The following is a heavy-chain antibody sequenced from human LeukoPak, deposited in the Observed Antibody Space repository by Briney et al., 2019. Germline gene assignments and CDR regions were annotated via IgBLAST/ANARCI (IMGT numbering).Heavy chain of an antibody. V-gene: IGHV3-33*01. CDR3: ARDKGRYDILTGYRTFDY. Sequence: GRSLRLSCAASGFTFSSYGMHRVRQSPGKRLEWVTGIWYDGSNKYYADSVKGRFTISRDNSKNTLYLQMNSLRGEDTAVYYCARDKGRYDILTGYRTFDYWGQGTLVTVSS. CDR1: GFTFSSYG. J-gene: IGHJ4*02. CDR2: IWYDGSNK. D-gene: IGHD3-9*01.